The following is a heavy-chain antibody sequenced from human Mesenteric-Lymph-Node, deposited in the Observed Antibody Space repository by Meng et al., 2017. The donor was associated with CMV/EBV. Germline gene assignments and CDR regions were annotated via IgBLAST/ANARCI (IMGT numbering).Heavy chain of an antibody. D-gene: IGHD3-10*01. J-gene: IGHJ6*02. CDR1: GFTFSRCW. CDR2: IRYDGSNK. CDR3: AKGDSGSYPWAYYYGMDV. Sequence: GESLKISCAASGFTFSRCWMHWVRQAPGKGLEWVAFIRYDGSNKYYADSVKGRFTISRDNSKNTLYLQMNSLRAEDTAVYYCAKGDSGSYPWAYYYGMDVWGQGTTVTVSS. V-gene: IGHV3-30*02.